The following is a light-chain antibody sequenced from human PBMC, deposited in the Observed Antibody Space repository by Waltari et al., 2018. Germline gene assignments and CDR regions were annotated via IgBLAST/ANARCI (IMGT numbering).Light chain of an antibody. J-gene: IGLJ3*02. CDR1: KSNIGNNS. CDR3: AAWDDSWSGPWV. Sequence: QSVLTQPPSTSATPGQRVTISCSGSKSNIGNNSVYWYQQVPGMAPKLIIYKNSPPPSGVPDRFSGSKAGTSASLAISGLRSEDEATYHCAAWDDSWSGPWVFGGGTRVTVL. V-gene: IGLV1-47*01. CDR2: KNS.